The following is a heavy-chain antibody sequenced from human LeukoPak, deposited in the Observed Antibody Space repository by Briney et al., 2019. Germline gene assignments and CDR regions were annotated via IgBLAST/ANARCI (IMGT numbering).Heavy chain of an antibody. V-gene: IGHV4-34*01. CDR2: INHSGST. J-gene: IGHJ6*02. Sequence: SETLSLTCAVYGGSFSGYYWSWIRQPPGKGLEWIGEINHSGSTNYNPSLKSRVTISVDTSKNQFSLKLSSVTAADTAVYYCARAVADDYYYYGMDVWGQATTVTVSS. D-gene: IGHD6-19*01. CDR3: ARAVADDYYYYGMDV. CDR1: GGSFSGYY.